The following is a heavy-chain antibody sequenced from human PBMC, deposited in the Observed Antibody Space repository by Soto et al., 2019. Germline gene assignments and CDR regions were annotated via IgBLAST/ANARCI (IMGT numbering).Heavy chain of an antibody. CDR2: ISGSGGST. CDR3: ATGSDGMVYAIRWFDP. D-gene: IGHD2-8*01. J-gene: IGHJ5*02. Sequence: GGSLRLSCAASGFTFSSYAMSWVRQAPGKGLEWVSAISGSGGSTYYADSVKGRFTISRDNSKNTLYLQMNSLRAEDTAVYYCATGSDGMVYAIRWFDPWGQGTLVTVSS. V-gene: IGHV3-23*01. CDR1: GFTFSSYA.